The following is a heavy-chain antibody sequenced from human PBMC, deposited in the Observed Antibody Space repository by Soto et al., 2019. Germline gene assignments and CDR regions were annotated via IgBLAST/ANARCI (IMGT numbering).Heavy chain of an antibody. Sequence: ASVKVSCKASGYTFTSYAMHWVRQAPGQRLEWMGWINAGNGNTKYSQKFQGRVTITRDTSASTAYMELSSLRSEDTAVYYCARDLKHRAADLNWFDPWGQGTLVTVSS. CDR2: INAGNGNT. V-gene: IGHV1-3*01. J-gene: IGHJ5*02. CDR1: GYTFTSYA. D-gene: IGHD6-13*01. CDR3: ARDLKHRAADLNWFDP.